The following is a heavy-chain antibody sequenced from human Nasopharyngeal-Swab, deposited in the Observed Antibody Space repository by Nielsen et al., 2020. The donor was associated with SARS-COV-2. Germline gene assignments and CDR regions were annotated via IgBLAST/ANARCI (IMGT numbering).Heavy chain of an antibody. CDR1: GFTFSDYY. V-gene: IGHV3-11*04. CDR2: ISSSGSTI. CDR3: ARDARGKIVGATKEDY. Sequence: GESLKISCAASGFTFSDYYMSWIRQAPGKGLEWVSYISSSGSTIYYADSVKGRFTISRDNAKNSLYLQMNSLRAEDTAVYYCARDARGKIVGATKEDYWGQGTLVTVSS. J-gene: IGHJ4*02. D-gene: IGHD1-26*01.